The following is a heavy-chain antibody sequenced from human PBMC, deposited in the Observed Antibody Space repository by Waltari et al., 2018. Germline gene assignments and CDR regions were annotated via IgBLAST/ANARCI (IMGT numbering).Heavy chain of an antibody. V-gene: IGHV1-8*02. D-gene: IGHD3-3*01. Sequence: QVQLVQSGAEVLKPGASVKVSCQASGYTFINYDINWGRQAEGQGFEWMGWVNPDSGATAYAQKFQGRITMTWDTSISTAYMELSNLRSDDTAVLYCARGRDVFANFDYNWFDPWGQGTLVTVSS. CDR1: GYTFINYD. CDR2: VNPDSGAT. CDR3: ARGRDVFANFDYNWFDP. J-gene: IGHJ5*02.